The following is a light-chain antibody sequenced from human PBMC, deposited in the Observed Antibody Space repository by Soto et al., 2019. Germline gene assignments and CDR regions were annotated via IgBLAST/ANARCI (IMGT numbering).Light chain of an antibody. CDR2: DVT. CDR3: LSYAGTSTWV. Sequence: QSALTQPRSVSGSPGQSVSISCTGTSSDVGGYNFVSWYQHHPGKAPQFIIYDVTKRPSGVPDRFSGSKSGNTASLTISGLQAEDEADYYCLSYAGTSTWVFGGGTKVTVL. J-gene: IGLJ3*02. V-gene: IGLV2-11*01. CDR1: SSDVGGYNF.